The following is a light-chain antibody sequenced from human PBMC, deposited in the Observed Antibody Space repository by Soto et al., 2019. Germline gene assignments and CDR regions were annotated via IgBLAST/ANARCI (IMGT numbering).Light chain of an antibody. J-gene: IGKJ3*01. CDR2: YAS. CDR1: ESVNSN. CDR3: QHYSNWPPT. Sequence: EMVMTQSPATLSVSPGERVTISCRASESVNSNLAWYQQKPGQGPSLLIYYASTRLTGVPARFSGSGSGTEFTLTISSLQSEDFGVYYCQHYSNWPPTFGPGTKVEIK. V-gene: IGKV3-15*01.